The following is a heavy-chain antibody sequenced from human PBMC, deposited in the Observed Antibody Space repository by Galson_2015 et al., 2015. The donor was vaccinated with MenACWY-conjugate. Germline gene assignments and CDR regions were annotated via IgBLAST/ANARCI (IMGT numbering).Heavy chain of an antibody. CDR1: GFTFSSYS. V-gene: IGHV3-21*03. Sequence: SLRLSCAASGFTFSSYSMNWVRQAPGKGLEWVSSISSSSSYIYYADSVKGRFTISRDNAKNSLYLQMNSLRAEDTAVYYCARDWTGFGVVISYYYGMDVWGQGTTVTVSS. CDR2: ISSSSSYI. J-gene: IGHJ6*02. CDR3: ARDWTGFGVVISYYYGMDV. D-gene: IGHD3-3*01.